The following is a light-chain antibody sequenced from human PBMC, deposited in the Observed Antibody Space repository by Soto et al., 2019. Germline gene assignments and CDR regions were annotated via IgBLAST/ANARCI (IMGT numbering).Light chain of an antibody. CDR1: SSDVGSYNL. J-gene: IGLJ1*01. CDR3: CSYARSSTYL. Sequence: QSALTQPASVSGSPGQSITISCTGTSSDVGSYNLVSWYQQHPGKAPKLMIYEGSKRPSGVSNRFSGSKSGNTASLTISGLQAEDEADYYCCSYARSSTYLFGTGTKVTGL. V-gene: IGLV2-23*01. CDR2: EGS.